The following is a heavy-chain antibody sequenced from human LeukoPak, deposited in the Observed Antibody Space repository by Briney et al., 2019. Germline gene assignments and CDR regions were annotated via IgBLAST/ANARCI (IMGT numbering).Heavy chain of an antibody. J-gene: IGHJ4*02. CDR3: ATAHDSSGWSLISDY. D-gene: IGHD6-19*01. V-gene: IGHV3-74*03. CDR1: GFTFSRYW. CDR2: ISPDGSTT. Sequence: GGSLRLSCAASGFTFSRYWMHWVRQAPGKGLMWVSRISPDGSTTLYADSVKGRFTISRDNSKNTLYPQMNSLRAEDTAVYYCATAHDSSGWSLISDYWGQGTLVTVSS.